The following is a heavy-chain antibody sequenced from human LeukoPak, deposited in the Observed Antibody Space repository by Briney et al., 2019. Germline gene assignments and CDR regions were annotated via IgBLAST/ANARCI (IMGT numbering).Heavy chain of an antibody. D-gene: IGHD3-3*01. CDR1: GNYW. Sequence: GGSLRLSCAASGNYWMHWVRQAPGKGLEWLASIKHDGSENYLVDSVKGRFTISRDNAQSSLFLQMNSLRVDDTAVYHCARIYYDSWSGYSWFDPWGQGILVTVSS. CDR2: IKHDGSEN. V-gene: IGHV3-7*01. J-gene: IGHJ5*02. CDR3: ARIYYDSWSGYSWFDP.